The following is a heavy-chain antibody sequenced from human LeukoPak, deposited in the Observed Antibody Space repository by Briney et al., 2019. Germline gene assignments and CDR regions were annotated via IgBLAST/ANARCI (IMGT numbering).Heavy chain of an antibody. CDR1: GGTFSSYA. CDR3: ARDRPGMGFDY. CDR2: IIPIFGTA. V-gene: IGHV1-69*05. D-gene: IGHD3-16*01. J-gene: IGHJ4*02. Sequence: SVTVSCKASGGTFSSYAFSWVRQAPGQGLEWMGRIIPIFGTADYAQKFQGRITITTDESTSTAYMELSSLRSEDTAVYYCARDRPGMGFDYWGQGTLVTVSS.